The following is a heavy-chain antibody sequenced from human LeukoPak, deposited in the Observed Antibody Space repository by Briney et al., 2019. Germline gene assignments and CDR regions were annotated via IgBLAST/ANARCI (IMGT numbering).Heavy chain of an antibody. Sequence: KASETLSLTCTVSGGSISSSIYYWGWIRQPPGKGLEWIGSIYYSGSTYYNPSLKSRVTISVDTSKNQFSLKLSSVTAADTAVYYCARVSERVNFDYWGQGTLVTVSS. CDR3: ARVSERVNFDY. D-gene: IGHD1-1*01. J-gene: IGHJ4*02. CDR1: GGSISSSIYY. V-gene: IGHV4-39*07. CDR2: IYYSGST.